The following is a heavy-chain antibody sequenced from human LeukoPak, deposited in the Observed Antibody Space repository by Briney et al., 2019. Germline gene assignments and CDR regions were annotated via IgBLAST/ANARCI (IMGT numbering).Heavy chain of an antibody. V-gene: IGHV1-18*01. D-gene: IGHD3-22*01. Sequence: SVKVSFKASVYTFTSYGISWVRHAPGQALEWMVGISGHKGNTNYAQKLQGRVTMTTDTSTRTAYMDLRSLRSDDTAVYFCARRGDYDKTGYCFDYWGHGGLVIVSS. CDR1: VYTFTSYG. J-gene: IGHJ4*01. CDR2: ISGHKGNT. CDR3: ARRGDYDKTGYCFDY.